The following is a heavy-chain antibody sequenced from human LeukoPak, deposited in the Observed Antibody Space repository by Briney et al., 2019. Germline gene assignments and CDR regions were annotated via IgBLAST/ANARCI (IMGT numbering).Heavy chain of an antibody. CDR1: GGSISCSSYY. V-gene: IGHV4-39*01. D-gene: IGHD2-15*01. J-gene: IGHJ4*02. CDR3: ARRGYCSGGSCRQVDY. CDR2: IYYSGST. Sequence: SETLSLTCTVSGGSISCSSYYWGWIRQPPGKGLEWIGSIYYSGSTYYNPSLKSRVTISVDTSKNQFSLKLSSVTAADTAVYYCARRGYCSGGSCRQVDYWGQGTLVTVSS.